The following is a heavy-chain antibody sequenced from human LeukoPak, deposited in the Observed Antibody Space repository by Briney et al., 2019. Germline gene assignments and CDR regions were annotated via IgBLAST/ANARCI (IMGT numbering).Heavy chain of an antibody. CDR1: GYTFSSYS. V-gene: IGHV3-21*01. CDR3: ARDGYSSSWYYNYYMDV. J-gene: IGHJ6*03. Sequence: GGSLRLSCAASGYTFSSYSINWVRQAPGKGLEWVSSISSSSSYICYADSVKGRFTISRDNAKNSLYPQMNSLRAEDTAVYYCARDGYSSSWYYNYYMDVWGKGTTVTVSS. CDR2: ISSSSSYI. D-gene: IGHD6-13*01.